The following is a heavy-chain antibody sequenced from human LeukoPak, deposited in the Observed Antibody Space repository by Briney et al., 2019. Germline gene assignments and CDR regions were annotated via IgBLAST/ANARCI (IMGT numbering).Heavy chain of an antibody. V-gene: IGHV1-18*01. CDR1: GYTFNSYG. D-gene: IGHD6-13*01. J-gene: IGHJ4*02. CDR2: ISAYNGNT. Sequence: ASVKVSCKASGYTFNSYGLNWVRQAPGQGLEWMGWISAYNGNTNYAQNLQGRVTMTTDTSTSTAYMELRSPRSDDTAVYYCARGRFIAAAATWYFDYWGQGTLVTVSS. CDR3: ARGRFIAAAATWYFDY.